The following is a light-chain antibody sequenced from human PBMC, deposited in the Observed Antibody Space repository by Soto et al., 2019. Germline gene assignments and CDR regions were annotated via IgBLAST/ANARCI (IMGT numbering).Light chain of an antibody. J-gene: IGKJ3*01. V-gene: IGKV3-11*01. CDR1: QSVSSF. CDR2: DAS. CDR3: QQRSDWPPFT. Sequence: EIVLTQSPATLSLSPGDRATLSCRASQSVSSFLAWYQQKPGQAPRLLIHDASNRATGIPARFSGSGSGTDFTLTISSLEPEDFAIYYCQQRSDWPPFTLGPGTKVDIK.